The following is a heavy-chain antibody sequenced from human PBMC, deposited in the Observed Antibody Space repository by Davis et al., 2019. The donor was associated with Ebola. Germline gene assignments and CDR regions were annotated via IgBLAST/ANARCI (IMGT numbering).Heavy chain of an antibody. CDR1: GYIFSDHP. V-gene: IGHV1-46*03. CDR3: TTPGGQDSGYDVFDI. Sequence: ASVKVSCKASGYIFSDHPINWVRQAPGQGLEWMGMINPNDGRTIYAQKFQGRVTVTRDTSTTTVYMDLSSLRSEDTALYYCTTPGGQDSGYDVFDIWGQGTMVTVSS. J-gene: IGHJ3*02. D-gene: IGHD5-12*01. CDR2: INPNDGRT.